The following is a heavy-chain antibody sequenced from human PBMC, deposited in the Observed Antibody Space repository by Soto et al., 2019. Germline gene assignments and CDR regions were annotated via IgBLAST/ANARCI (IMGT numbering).Heavy chain of an antibody. V-gene: IGHV3-23*01. D-gene: IGHD6-19*01. J-gene: IGHJ4*02. CDR1: GFTFRDYA. CDR2: ISGSGDSA. Sequence: VQLLESGGGLVQPGGSLRLSCAASGFTFRDYAMNWVRQAPGKGLEWVSDISGSGDSARYADSVKGRFTISRDNSRDTLYLQMNSLIVDDTAVYYCGKERRGSGWSVCNYWGQGDLVTVSS. CDR3: GKERRGSGWSVCNY.